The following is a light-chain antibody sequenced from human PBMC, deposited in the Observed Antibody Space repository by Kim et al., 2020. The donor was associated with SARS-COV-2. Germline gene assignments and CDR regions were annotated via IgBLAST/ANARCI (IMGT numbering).Light chain of an antibody. J-gene: IGKJ4*01. CDR2: AAS. CDR3: QQAGSHPLT. V-gene: IGKV1-12*01. Sequence: ASVGDRVTITCRASQSSGSWLAWYQQEPGKAPNLLIYAASTLQSGFPSRFNGIGSGTHFTLTITNLQPEDFATYFCQQAGSHPLTCGGGTKVDIK. CDR1: QSSGSW.